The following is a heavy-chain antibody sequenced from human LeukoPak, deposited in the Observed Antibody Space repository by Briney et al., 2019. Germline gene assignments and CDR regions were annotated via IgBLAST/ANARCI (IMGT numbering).Heavy chain of an antibody. CDR1: DYSISSGGYY. J-gene: IGHJ5*02. CDR3: ARLGYCSSTSCYP. D-gene: IGHD2-2*01. V-gene: IGHV4-30-2*01. CDR2: IYHSGST. Sequence: SETLSLTCTVSDYSISSGGYYWSWIRQPPGKGLEWIGYIYHSGSTYYNPSLKSRVTISVDRSKNQFSLKLSSVTAADTAVYYCARLGYCSSTSCYPWGQGTLVTVSS.